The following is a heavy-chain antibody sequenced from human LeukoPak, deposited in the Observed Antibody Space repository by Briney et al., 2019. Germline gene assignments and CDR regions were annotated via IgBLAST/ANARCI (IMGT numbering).Heavy chain of an antibody. CDR2: TDHGGSA. CDR3: ARGYRAGAPDFDY. J-gene: IGHJ4*02. CDR1: GGSFSGYY. Sequence: PSGTLSLTCAVYGGSFSGYYWNWVRQPPGKGLEWIGETDHGGSAKYNPSLKSRATISVDTSKNQFSLKLSSVTAADTAVYYCARGYRAGAPDFDYWGQGTLVTVSS. D-gene: IGHD3-10*01. V-gene: IGHV4-34*01.